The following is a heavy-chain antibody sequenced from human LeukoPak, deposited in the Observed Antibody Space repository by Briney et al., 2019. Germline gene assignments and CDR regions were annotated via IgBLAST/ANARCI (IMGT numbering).Heavy chain of an antibody. CDR1: GYTFTGYD. Sequence: GASVKVSCKASGYTFTGYDMHWVRQAPGQGLEWMGRINPNSGGTNYAQKFQGRVTMTRDTSISTAYMELSRLRSDDTAVYYCARESRDVYNPDYWRQGTLVTVSS. V-gene: IGHV1-2*06. J-gene: IGHJ4*02. CDR3: ARESRDVYNPDY. D-gene: IGHD5-24*01. CDR2: INPNSGGT.